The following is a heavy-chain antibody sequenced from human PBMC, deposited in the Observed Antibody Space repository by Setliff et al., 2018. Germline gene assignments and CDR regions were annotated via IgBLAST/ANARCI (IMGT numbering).Heavy chain of an antibody. J-gene: IGHJ3*02. CDR2: ITTSGSTI. CDR1: GSTFRSYE. Sequence: GGSLRLSCAASGSTFRSYEMNWVRQAPGKGLEWISYITTSGSTIYYADSVKGRFTISRDNAKNSLYLQMNSLRAEDTAVYYCASHEPWLWNAFDIWGQGTMVTVSS. V-gene: IGHV3-48*03. CDR3: ASHEPWLWNAFDI. D-gene: IGHD6-19*01.